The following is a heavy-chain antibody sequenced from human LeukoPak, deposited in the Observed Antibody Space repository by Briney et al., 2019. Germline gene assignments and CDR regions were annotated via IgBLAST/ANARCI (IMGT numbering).Heavy chain of an antibody. CDR2: IYYSGST. Sequence: SETLSLTCTVSGGSISSYYWSWIRQPPGKGLEWIGYIYYSGSTNYNPSLKSRVTISVDTSKNQFSLKLSSVTAADTAVYSCARGLTGVDYWGQGTLVTVSS. D-gene: IGHD7-27*01. J-gene: IGHJ4*02. CDR1: GGSISSYY. CDR3: ARGLTGVDY. V-gene: IGHV4-59*01.